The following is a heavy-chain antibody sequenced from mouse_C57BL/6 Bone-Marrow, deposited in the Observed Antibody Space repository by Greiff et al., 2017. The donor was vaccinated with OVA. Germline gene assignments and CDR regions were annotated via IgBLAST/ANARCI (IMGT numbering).Heavy chain of an antibody. J-gene: IGHJ4*01. CDR1: GFTFSDYY. Sequence: EVQRVESGGGLVQPGGSLKLSCAASGFTFSDYYMYWVRQTPEKRLEWVAYISNGGGSTYYPDTVQGRFTISRDNAKNTLYLQMSRLKSEDTAMYYCARRPVVATPYAMDYWGQGTSVTVSS. D-gene: IGHD1-1*01. CDR2: ISNGGGST. V-gene: IGHV5-12*01. CDR3: ARRPVVATPYAMDY.